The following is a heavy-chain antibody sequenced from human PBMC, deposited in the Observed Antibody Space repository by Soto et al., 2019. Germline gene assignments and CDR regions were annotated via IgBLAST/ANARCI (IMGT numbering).Heavy chain of an antibody. CDR2: ISYDGSNK. CDR1: GFTFSSYA. D-gene: IGHD3-3*01. J-gene: IGHJ4*02. Sequence: ESGGGVVQPGRSLRLSCAASGFTFSSYAMHWVRQAPGKGLEWVAVISYDGSNKYYADSVKGRFTISRDNSKNTLYLQMNSLRAEDTAVYYCAGTFQSGYFDYWGQGTLVTVSS. V-gene: IGHV3-30-3*01. CDR3: AGTFQSGYFDY.